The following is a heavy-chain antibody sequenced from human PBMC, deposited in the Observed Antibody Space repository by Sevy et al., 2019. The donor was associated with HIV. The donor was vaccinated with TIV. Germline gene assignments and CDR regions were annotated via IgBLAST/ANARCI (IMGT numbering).Heavy chain of an antibody. CDR3: ARTGPPGYYYDSSGSDY. J-gene: IGHJ4*02. CDR2: ISSSSSTI. V-gene: IGHV3-48*01. Sequence: VGSLRLSCAASGFTFSSYSMNWVRQAPGKGLEWVSYISSSSSTIYYADSVKGRFTISRDNAKNSLYLQMNSLRAEDTAAYYCARTGPPGYYYDSSGSDYWGQGTLVTVSS. CDR1: GFTFSSYS. D-gene: IGHD3-22*01.